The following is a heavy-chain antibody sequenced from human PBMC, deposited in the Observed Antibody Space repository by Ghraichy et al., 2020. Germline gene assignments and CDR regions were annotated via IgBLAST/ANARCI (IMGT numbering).Heavy chain of an antibody. CDR3: ARDSTPIGGDKHVLPGY. CDR1: GYTFTGYY. V-gene: IGHV1-2*02. J-gene: IGHJ4*02. Sequence: ASVKVSCKASGYTFTGYYMHWVRQAPGQGLEWMGWINPNSGGTNYAQKFQGRVTMTRDTSISTAYMELSRLRSDDTAVYYCARDSTPIGGDKHVLPGYWGQGTLVTVSS. D-gene: IGHD2-21*02. CDR2: INPNSGGT.